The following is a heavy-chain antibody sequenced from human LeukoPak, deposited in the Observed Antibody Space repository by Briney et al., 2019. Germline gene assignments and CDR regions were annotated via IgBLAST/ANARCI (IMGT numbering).Heavy chain of an antibody. V-gene: IGHV3-66*01. CDR3: ARDLVHYYDSSGYYYYYYGMDV. CDR2: IYSGGST. J-gene: IGHJ6*02. CDR1: GFTVSSNY. Sequence: PGGSLRLSCAASGFTVSSNYMSWVRQAPGKGLEWVSVIYSGGSTYYADSVKGRFTISRDNSKNTLYLQMNSLRAEDMAVYYCARDLVHYYDSSGYYYYYYGMDVWGQGTTVTVSS. D-gene: IGHD3-22*01.